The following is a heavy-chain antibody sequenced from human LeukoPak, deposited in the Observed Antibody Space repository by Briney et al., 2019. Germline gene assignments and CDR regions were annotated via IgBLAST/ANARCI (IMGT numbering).Heavy chain of an antibody. V-gene: IGHV3-48*01. CDR1: GFTFSSYS. CDR3: ARDHWNRGWKFDY. J-gene: IGHJ4*02. CDR2: ISSSSSTI. Sequence: GGSLGLSCAASGFTFSSYSMNWVRQAPGKGLEWVSYISSSSSTIYYADSVKGRFTISRDNAKNSLYLQMNSLRAEDTAVYYCARDHWNRGWKFDYWGQGTLVTVSS. D-gene: IGHD1-1*01.